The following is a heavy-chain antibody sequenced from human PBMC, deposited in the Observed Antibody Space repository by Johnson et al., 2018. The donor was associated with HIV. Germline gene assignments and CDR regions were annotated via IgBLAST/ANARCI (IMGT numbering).Heavy chain of an antibody. CDR3: ARGAAVAGNAFDI. J-gene: IGHJ3*02. CDR2: ILYDGRNI. D-gene: IGHD6-19*01. Sequence: VQVVESGGGVVQPGRSLRLSCAASGFTFSSYAMHWVRQAPGKGLEWVAGILYDGRNIYYADSVKGRFTISRDNSKNTLYLQMNSLRAEDTAVYYCARGAAVAGNAFDIWGQGTMVTVSS. V-gene: IGHV3-30*04. CDR1: GFTFSSYA.